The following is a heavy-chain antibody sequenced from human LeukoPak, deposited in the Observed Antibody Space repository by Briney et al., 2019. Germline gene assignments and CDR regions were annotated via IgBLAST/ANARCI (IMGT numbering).Heavy chain of an antibody. CDR3: ARWGKDSSGTKNY. J-gene: IGHJ4*02. D-gene: IGHD3-22*01. Sequence: ASVKVSCKASGYTFTGYYMHWVRQAPGQELEWMGRINPNSGGTNYAQKFQGRVTMTRDTSISTAYMELSRLRSDDTAVYYCARWGKDSSGTKNYWGQGTLVTVSS. V-gene: IGHV1-2*06. CDR1: GYTFTGYY. CDR2: INPNSGGT.